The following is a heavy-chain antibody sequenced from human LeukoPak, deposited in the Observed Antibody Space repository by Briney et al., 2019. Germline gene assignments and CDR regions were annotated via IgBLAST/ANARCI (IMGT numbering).Heavy chain of an antibody. CDR2: ISGGGGGT. CDR3: AREPGIAVASDGDY. Sequence: GGSLRLSCAASGFIFSTYTMNWVRQAPGKGLEWVSAISGGGGGTYYADFVKGRFTISRDNSKNTLYLQMNSLRAEDTAVYYCAREPGIAVASDGDYWGQGTLVTVSS. D-gene: IGHD6-19*01. J-gene: IGHJ4*02. V-gene: IGHV3-23*01. CDR1: GFIFSTYT.